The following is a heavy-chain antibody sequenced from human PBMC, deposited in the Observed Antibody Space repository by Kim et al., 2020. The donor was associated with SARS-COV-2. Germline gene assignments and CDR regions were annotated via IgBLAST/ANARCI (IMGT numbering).Heavy chain of an antibody. J-gene: IGHJ3*02. CDR1: GGSFSGYY. CDR3: ARRVGGYDYRTRPGRGAFDI. V-gene: IGHV4-34*01. Sequence: SETLSLTCAVYGGSFSGYYWSWIRQPPGKGLEWIGEINHSGSTNYNPSLKSRVTISVDTSKNQFSLKLSSVTAADTAVYYCARRVGGYDYRTRPGRGAFDIWGQGTMVTVSS. D-gene: IGHD5-12*01. CDR2: INHSGST.